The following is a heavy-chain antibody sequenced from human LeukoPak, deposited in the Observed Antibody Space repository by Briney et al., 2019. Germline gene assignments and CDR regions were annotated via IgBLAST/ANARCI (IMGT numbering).Heavy chain of an antibody. J-gene: IGHJ4*02. CDR3: ARDQGHSYGPFDY. Sequence: GASVKVSCKASGYTFTGYYMHLVRQAPGQGLEWMGRINPNSGGTNYAQKFQGRVTMTRDTSISTAYMELSRLRSDDTAVYYCARDQGHSYGPFDYWGQGTLVTVSS. CDR1: GYTFTGYY. CDR2: INPNSGGT. D-gene: IGHD5-18*01. V-gene: IGHV1-2*06.